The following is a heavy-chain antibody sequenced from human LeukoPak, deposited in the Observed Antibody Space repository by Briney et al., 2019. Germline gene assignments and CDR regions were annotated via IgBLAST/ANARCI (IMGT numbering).Heavy chain of an antibody. D-gene: IGHD3-3*01. J-gene: IGHJ3*02. CDR1: GGSISSYY. CDR3: ARASFLEWLKVDAFDI. CDR2: IYTSGST. V-gene: IGHV4-4*07. Sequence: SETLSLTCTVSGGSISSYYWSWIRQPAGKGLEWIGRIYTSGSTNYNPSLKSRVTISVDTSKNQFSLKLSSVTAADTAVYYCARASFLEWLKVDAFDIWGQGTMVTVSS.